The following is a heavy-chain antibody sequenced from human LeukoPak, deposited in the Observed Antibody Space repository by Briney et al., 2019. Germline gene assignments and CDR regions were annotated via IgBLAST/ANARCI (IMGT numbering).Heavy chain of an antibody. CDR2: IGCSGAST. J-gene: IGHJ4*02. CDR3: AKVVGGYSYGYHY. Sequence: SCIGCSGASTYYAASVKGRFTISRDNSRNTLYLQMNSLRAEDTAVYYCAKVVGGYSYGYHYWGQGTLVTVSS. V-gene: IGHV3-23*01. D-gene: IGHD5-18*01.